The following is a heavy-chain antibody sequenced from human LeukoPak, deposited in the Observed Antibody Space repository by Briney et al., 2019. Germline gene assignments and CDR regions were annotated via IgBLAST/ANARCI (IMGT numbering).Heavy chain of an antibody. V-gene: IGHV3-30*04. CDR3: AREGGSGWSFDY. D-gene: IGHD6-19*01. CDR1: GFTFSSYA. CDR2: ISNDGSNK. Sequence: GGSLRLSCAASGFTFSSYAMHWVRQAPGKGLEWVAVISNDGSNKYYADSVKGRFTISRDNSKNTLYLQMNSLRAEDTAVYYCAREGGSGWSFDYWGQGTLVTVSS. J-gene: IGHJ4*02.